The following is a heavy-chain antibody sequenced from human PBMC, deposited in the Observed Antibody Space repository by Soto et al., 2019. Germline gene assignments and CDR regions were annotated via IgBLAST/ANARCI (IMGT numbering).Heavy chain of an antibody. J-gene: IGHJ3*02. Sequence: EMHLLESGGGLVQPGGSWRLSFQASGFTFSNYAWSWFRQAPGKGRDWVSVISDSGAKSYFADSVKGRFTISRDNSKNTLHLQMNSLRAEDTAVYYCAKDRSDQPHLRTYDAFDIWGQGTMVTVSS. V-gene: IGHV3-23*01. CDR3: AKDRSDQPHLRTYDAFDI. D-gene: IGHD2-2*01. CDR2: ISDSGAKS. CDR1: GFTFSNYA.